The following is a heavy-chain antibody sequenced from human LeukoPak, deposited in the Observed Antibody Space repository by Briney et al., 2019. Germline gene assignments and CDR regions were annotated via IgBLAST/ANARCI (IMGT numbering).Heavy chain of an antibody. CDR2: ISGSGGST. CDR1: GFTFSSYA. CDR3: AQSYCGGDCYPHLFDY. D-gene: IGHD2-21*02. J-gene: IGHJ4*02. Sequence: GGSLRLSCAASGFTFSSYAMSWVRQAPGKGLEWVSAISGSGGSTYYADSVKGRFTISRDNSKNTLYLQMNSLRAEDTAVYYCAQSYCGGDCYPHLFDYRGQGTLVTVSS. V-gene: IGHV3-23*01.